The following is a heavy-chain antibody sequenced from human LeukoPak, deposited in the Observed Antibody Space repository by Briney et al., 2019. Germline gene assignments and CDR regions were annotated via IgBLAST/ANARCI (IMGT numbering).Heavy chain of an antibody. D-gene: IGHD3-22*01. CDR1: GFTFSSYG. J-gene: IGHJ5*02. Sequence: GGSLRLSCAASGFTFSSYGMHWVRQAPGKGLEWVAVISYDGSNKYYADSVKGRFTISRDNSKNTLYLQMNSLRAEDTAVYYCAKDRVEYYDSSGYYSSWGQGTLVTVSS. CDR3: AKDRVEYYDSSGYYSS. CDR2: ISYDGSNK. V-gene: IGHV3-30*18.